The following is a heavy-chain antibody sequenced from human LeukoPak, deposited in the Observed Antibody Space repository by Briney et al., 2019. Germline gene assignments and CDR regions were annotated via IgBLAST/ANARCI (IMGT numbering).Heavy chain of an antibody. Sequence: SETLSLTCTVSGGSISSSSYYWGWIRQPPGKGLEWIGSIYYSGSTYYNPPLKSRVTISVDTSKNQFSLKLSSVTAADTAVYYCARQEGYYYDSSGSFDPWGQGTLVTVSS. CDR2: IYYSGST. J-gene: IGHJ5*02. D-gene: IGHD3-22*01. CDR1: GGSISSSSYY. CDR3: ARQEGYYYDSSGSFDP. V-gene: IGHV4-39*01.